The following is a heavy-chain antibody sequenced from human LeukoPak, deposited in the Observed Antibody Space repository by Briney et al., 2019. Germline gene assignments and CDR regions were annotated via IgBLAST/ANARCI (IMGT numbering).Heavy chain of an antibody. CDR2: ISYDGSNK. V-gene: IGHV3-30-3*01. CDR1: GFTFSSYA. D-gene: IGHD3-10*01. J-gene: IGHJ4*02. Sequence: PGGSLRLSCAASGFTFSSYAMHWVHQAPGKGLEWVAVISYDGSNKYYADSVKGRFTISRDNSKNTLYLQMNSLRAEDTAVYYCARGNYGSGRREYNFDYWGQGTLVTVSS. CDR3: ARGNYGSGRREYNFDY.